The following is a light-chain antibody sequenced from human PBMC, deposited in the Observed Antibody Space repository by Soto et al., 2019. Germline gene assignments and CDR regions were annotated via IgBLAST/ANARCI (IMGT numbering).Light chain of an antibody. CDR2: DAS. Sequence: EIVLTQSPATLSLSPGERATLSCRASQSVSSYLAWYQQKPGQAPRLFIYDASNRATGIPARFSGSGSGTDFTLTISSLEPEDFAVYYCQQRSNLPLAFGGGTKVEIK. J-gene: IGKJ4*01. CDR3: QQRSNLPLA. CDR1: QSVSSY. V-gene: IGKV3-11*01.